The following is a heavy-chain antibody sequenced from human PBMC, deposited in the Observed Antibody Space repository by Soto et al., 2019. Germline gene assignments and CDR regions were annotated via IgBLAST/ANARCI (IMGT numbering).Heavy chain of an antibody. V-gene: IGHV3-23*01. D-gene: IGHD6-19*01. CDR1: GFTFNSYA. Sequence: GGSLRLSCAASGFTFNSYAMAWVRQAPGKGLEWVSAINGAGGSTYYPESMKGRFTISRDNSKNTLYLQMNSLRVEDMAVYYCARAYQSSGWYYYYGMDVWGQGTTVTVSS. J-gene: IGHJ6*02. CDR3: ARAYQSSGWYYYYGMDV. CDR2: INGAGGST.